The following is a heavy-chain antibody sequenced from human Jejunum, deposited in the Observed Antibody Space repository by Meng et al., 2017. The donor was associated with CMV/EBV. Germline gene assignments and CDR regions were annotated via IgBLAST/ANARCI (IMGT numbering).Heavy chain of an antibody. CDR3: AREIRPIDY. Sequence: RLACAASGFTFSDSYMSWIRQAPGKGLEWVSYISSSGSTIYYADSVKGRFTISRDNAKNSLYLQMNSLRADDTAVYYCAREIRPIDYWGQGTLVTVSS. CDR1: GFTFSDSY. CDR2: ISSSGSTI. D-gene: IGHD3-10*01. V-gene: IGHV3-11*01. J-gene: IGHJ4*02.